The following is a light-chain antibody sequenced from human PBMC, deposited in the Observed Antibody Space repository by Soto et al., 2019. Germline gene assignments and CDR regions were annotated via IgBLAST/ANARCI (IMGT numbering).Light chain of an antibody. CDR2: AAS. J-gene: IGKJ5*01. Sequence: DIQMTQSPSSLSASVGDRVTITCRASQGISNYLAWYQQKPGKVPKLLIYAASTLQSGVPSRFSGRRSGTDFTHTISSLQPEDVATYYCQEYNSAPLTFAQGTRLEI. V-gene: IGKV1-27*01. CDR1: QGISNY. CDR3: QEYNSAPLT.